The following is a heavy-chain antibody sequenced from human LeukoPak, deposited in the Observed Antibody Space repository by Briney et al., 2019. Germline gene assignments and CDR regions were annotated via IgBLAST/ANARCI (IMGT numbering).Heavy chain of an antibody. D-gene: IGHD6-13*01. CDR3: ARDLSSSSWYLWEY. J-gene: IGHJ4*02. CDR2: ISSSGSTI. V-gene: IGHV3-48*04. Sequence: GGSLRLSCAASGLSFSRSSINWVRQAPGKGLEWVSYISSSGSTINYADSVKGRLTIPRDNAKNSLYLQMNSLRAEDTAVYYCARDLSSSSWYLWEYWGQGTLVTVSS. CDR1: GLSFSRSS.